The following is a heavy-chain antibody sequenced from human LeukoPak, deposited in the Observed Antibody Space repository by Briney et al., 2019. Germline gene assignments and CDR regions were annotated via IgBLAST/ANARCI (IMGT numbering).Heavy chain of an antibody. J-gene: IGHJ3*02. CDR1: GGSISTYY. CDR3: AREDCSSTSCSNGAFDI. Sequence: SETLSLTCTISGGSISTYYWSWIRQPPGKGLEWIWYIYYSGSTNYNPSLKSRVTISVDTSKTQFSLKLSSVTAADTAVYYCAREDCSSTSCSNGAFDIWGQGTMVTVSS. V-gene: IGHV4-59*01. D-gene: IGHD2-2*01. CDR2: IYYSGST.